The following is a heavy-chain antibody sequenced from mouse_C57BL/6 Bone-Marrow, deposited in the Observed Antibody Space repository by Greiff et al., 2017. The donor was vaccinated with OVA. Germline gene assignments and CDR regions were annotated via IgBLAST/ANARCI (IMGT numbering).Heavy chain of an antibody. J-gene: IGHJ4*01. CDR3: ARALRDY. V-gene: IGHV1-18*01. Sequence: EVKLVESGPELVKPGASVKIPCKASGYTFTDYNMDWVKQSHGKSLEWIGDINPNNGGTIYNQKFKGKATLTVDKSSSTAYMELRSLTSEDTAVYYCARALRDYWGQGTSVTVSS. CDR1: GYTFTDYN. CDR2: INPNNGGT.